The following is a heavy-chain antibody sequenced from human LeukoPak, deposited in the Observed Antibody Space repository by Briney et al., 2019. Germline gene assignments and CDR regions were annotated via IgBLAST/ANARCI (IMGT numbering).Heavy chain of an antibody. Sequence: GASVKVSCKASGYTFTHHGISWVRQAPGQGLEWMAWFSCYNGDTHYAQKFQSRVTLTTDTSTTAAFMELRSLRSDDTAVYYCARDPTNTSGRYAYFDSWGQGTLVTVSS. D-gene: IGHD6-19*01. CDR1: GYTFTHHG. CDR3: ARDPTNTSGRYAYFDS. CDR2: FSCYNGDT. V-gene: IGHV1-18*01. J-gene: IGHJ4*02.